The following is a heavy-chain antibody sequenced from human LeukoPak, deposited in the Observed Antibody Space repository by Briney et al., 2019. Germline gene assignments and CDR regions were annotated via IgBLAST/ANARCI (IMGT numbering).Heavy chain of an antibody. D-gene: IGHD3-16*01. CDR3: PGVLGKRPHEAFVI. CDR1: GGSISSSVYY. V-gene: IGHV4-39*07. CDR2: IYFSGST. J-gene: IGHJ3*02. Sequence: PSETLSLTCTVSGGSISSSVYYWGWLRQPPGKGLKWNGNIYFSGSTYYNPSLKSRVTISIDTSKSQFSLRLSSVTAADTAVYYGPGVLGKRPHEAFVIWGQGKMVTVSS.